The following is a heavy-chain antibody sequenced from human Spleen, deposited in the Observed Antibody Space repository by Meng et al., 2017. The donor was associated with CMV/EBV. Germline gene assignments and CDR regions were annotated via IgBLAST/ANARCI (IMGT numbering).Heavy chain of an antibody. CDR1: GFTFSSYG. Sequence: GGSLRLSCAASGFTFSSYGMHWVRQVPGKGLEWVAFIQYDGRIEYHADSVKGRFTISRDNFRTTLYLQMNSLRPEDTAVYYCAKAGGSIAARQGWYYGMDVWGQGTTVTVSS. CDR3: AKAGGSIAARQGWYYGMDV. J-gene: IGHJ6*02. D-gene: IGHD6-6*01. V-gene: IGHV3-30*02. CDR2: IQYDGRIE.